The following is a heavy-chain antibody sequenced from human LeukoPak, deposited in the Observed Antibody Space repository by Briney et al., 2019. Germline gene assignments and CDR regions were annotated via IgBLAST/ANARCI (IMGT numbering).Heavy chain of an antibody. V-gene: IGHV4-59*01. D-gene: IGHD3-16*01. CDR3: ATVGDYFDY. CDR2: IYYSGST. Sequence: SETLSLTRTVSGGSISSYYWSWIRQPPGKGLEWIGYIYYSGSTNYNPSLKSRVTISVDTSKNQFSLKLSSVTAADTAVYYCATVGDYFDYWGQGTLVTVSS. CDR1: GGSISSYY. J-gene: IGHJ4*02.